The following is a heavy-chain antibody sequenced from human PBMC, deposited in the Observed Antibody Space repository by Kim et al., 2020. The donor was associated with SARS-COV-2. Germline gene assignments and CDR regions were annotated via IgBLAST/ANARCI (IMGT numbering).Heavy chain of an antibody. CDR2: IGASGGST. CDR1: GFTFSSYA. V-gene: IGHV3-23*01. Sequence: GGSLRLSCAPSGFTFSSYAMSWVRQAPGKGLKWVSAIGASGGSTYYADSVKGRITISRDNSKNTLSLQMNSLIAEDTAVYYCAKTTEWPYYFDYWSPGTL. D-gene: IGHD3-3*01. CDR3: AKTTEWPYYFDY. J-gene: IGHJ4*01.